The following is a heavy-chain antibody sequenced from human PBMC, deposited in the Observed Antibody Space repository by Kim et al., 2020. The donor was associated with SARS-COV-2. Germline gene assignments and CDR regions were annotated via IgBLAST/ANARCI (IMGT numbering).Heavy chain of an antibody. D-gene: IGHD1-26*01. CDR2: IKQDESEK. Sequence: GGSLRLSCAASGFTFSRYWMSWVRQAPGKGLEWVANIKQDESEKYYVDSVKGRFTISRDNAKNSLFLQMNSLRAEDTAVYYCARSPSGTLRGFDPWGQGTLVTVSS. V-gene: IGHV3-7*01. CDR3: ARSPSGTLRGFDP. J-gene: IGHJ5*02. CDR1: GFTFSRYW.